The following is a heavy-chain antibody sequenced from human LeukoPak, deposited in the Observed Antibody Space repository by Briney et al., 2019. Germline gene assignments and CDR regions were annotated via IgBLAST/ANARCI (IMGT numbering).Heavy chain of an antibody. CDR3: ARASDYFDY. V-gene: IGHV4-59*01. J-gene: IGHJ4*02. Sequence: SETLSLTCTVSGGSISSYYRSWIRQPPGKGLEWIGYIYYSGSTNYNPSLKSRVTISVDTSKNQFSLKLSSVTAADTAVYYCARASDYFDYWGQGTLVTVSS. CDR1: GGSISSYY. CDR2: IYYSGST.